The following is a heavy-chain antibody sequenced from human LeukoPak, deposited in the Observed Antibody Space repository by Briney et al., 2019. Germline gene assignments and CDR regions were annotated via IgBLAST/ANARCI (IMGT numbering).Heavy chain of an antibody. V-gene: IGHV3-64*01. CDR3: ARGSGTHYYHYSMDV. D-gene: IGHD3-10*01. CDR2: ISSTGGST. Sequence: GVSLRLSCAASGFTFDNYALHWVRQAPGKGLEYVSGISSTGGSTTFANTVKDRFTISRDNSKNTLYLQMGSLRAEDMAVYYCARGSGTHYYHYSMDVWGQGTTVTVSS. J-gene: IGHJ6*02. CDR1: GFTFDNYA.